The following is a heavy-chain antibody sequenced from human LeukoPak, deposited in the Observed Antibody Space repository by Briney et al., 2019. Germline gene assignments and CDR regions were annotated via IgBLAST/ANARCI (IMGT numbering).Heavy chain of an antibody. CDR1: GFIFSTYW. Sequence: PGGSLRLSCAASGFIFSTYWMTWVRQAPGKGLEWVANMKRDGSEVYYANSVKGHFTISRDNAKNSLYLRMNSLRAEDTAVYYCARYTEYYFDYWGQGTLVTVSS. D-gene: IGHD2-2*02. J-gene: IGHJ4*02. CDR2: MKRDGSEV. V-gene: IGHV3-7*01. CDR3: ARYTEYYFDY.